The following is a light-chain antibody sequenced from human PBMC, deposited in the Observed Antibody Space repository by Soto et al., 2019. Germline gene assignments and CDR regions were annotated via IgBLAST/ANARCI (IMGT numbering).Light chain of an antibody. CDR3: SSYTSSSTWV. Sequence: QSALTQPASVSGSPGQSITISCTGTSSDVGGYNYVSWYQQHPGKAPKLMIYEVSNRPSGVSNRFSGSKSGHTASLTISGLQTEDEADYYCSSYTSSSTWVLGGGNKLTVL. V-gene: IGLV2-14*01. CDR1: SSDVGGYNY. CDR2: EVS. J-gene: IGLJ3*02.